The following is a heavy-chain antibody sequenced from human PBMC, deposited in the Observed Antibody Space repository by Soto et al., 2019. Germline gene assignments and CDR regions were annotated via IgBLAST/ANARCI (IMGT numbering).Heavy chain of an antibody. V-gene: IGHV1-18*04. CDR3: VRDWQLSP. Sequence: QVQLVQSGDEVKKPGASVKVSCKASGYAFTNYGISWVRQAPGQGLHWMGWINGHNGNTLYAHNLRGRVTMTIDTSTSTAYMELRSLRFDDTAMYYCVRDWQLSPWGQGTLVTVSS. D-gene: IGHD1-1*01. J-gene: IGHJ5*02. CDR1: GYAFTNYG. CDR2: INGHNGNT.